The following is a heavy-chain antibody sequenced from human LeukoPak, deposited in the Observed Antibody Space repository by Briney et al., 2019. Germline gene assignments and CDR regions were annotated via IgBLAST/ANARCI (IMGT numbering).Heavy chain of an antibody. D-gene: IGHD3-22*01. CDR2: IKQDGSEK. V-gene: IGHV3-7*01. CDR3: ARDMGGYPFDY. CDR1: GFTFSSYW. Sequence: PGGSLRLSCAASGFTFSSYWVSWVRQAPGKGLEWVANIKQDGSEKYYVDSVKGRFTISRDNAKNSLYLQMNSLRAEDTAVYYCARDMGGYPFDYWGQGTLVTVSS. J-gene: IGHJ4*02.